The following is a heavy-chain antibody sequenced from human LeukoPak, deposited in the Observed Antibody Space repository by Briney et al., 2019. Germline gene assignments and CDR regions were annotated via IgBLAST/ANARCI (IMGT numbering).Heavy chain of an antibody. J-gene: IGHJ4*02. Sequence: PGGSLILSCAASGFTFSSYSMNWVRQAPGKGLEWVSSISSSSSYIYYADSVKGRFTISRDNAKNSLYLQMNSLRAEDTAVYYCASDIQDGYSSSWYGYFDYWGQGTLVTVSS. CDR3: ASDIQDGYSSSWYGYFDY. D-gene: IGHD6-13*01. CDR2: ISSSSSYI. CDR1: GFTFSSYS. V-gene: IGHV3-21*01.